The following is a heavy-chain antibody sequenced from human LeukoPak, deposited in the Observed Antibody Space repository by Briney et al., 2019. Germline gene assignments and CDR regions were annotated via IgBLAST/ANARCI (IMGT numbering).Heavy chain of an antibody. Sequence: SETLSLTCAVYGGSFSGYYWSWIRQPPGKGLEWIGEINHSGSTNYNPSLKSRVTISVDTSNNHFSLKLSSVTAAVTAVYYCARGRADTAMADFDYWGQGTLVTVSS. D-gene: IGHD5-18*01. V-gene: IGHV4-34*01. CDR1: GGSFSGYY. CDR2: INHSGST. CDR3: ARGRADTAMADFDY. J-gene: IGHJ4*02.